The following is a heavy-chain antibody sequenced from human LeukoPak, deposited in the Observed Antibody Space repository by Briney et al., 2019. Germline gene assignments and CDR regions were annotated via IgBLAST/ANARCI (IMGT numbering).Heavy chain of an antibody. CDR3: VPKGTEGY. CDR1: GFTFSSYA. V-gene: IGHV3-64D*06. Sequence: GGSLRLSCSASGFTFSSYAMHWVRQPPGKGLEYVSAISPDGSNTYYADSVKGRFSISRDNSKNTLYLQMSSLRPEDTAVYYCVPKGTEGYWGQGTLVTVSS. J-gene: IGHJ4*02. CDR2: ISPDGSNT.